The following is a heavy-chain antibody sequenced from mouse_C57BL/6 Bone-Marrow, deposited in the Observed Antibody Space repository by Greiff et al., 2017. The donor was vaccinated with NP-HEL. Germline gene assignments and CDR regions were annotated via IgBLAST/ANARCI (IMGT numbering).Heavy chain of an antibody. CDR1: GYTFTDYE. Sequence: QVHVKQSGAELVRPGASVTLSCKASGYTFTDYEMHWVKQTPVHGLEWIGAIDPETGGTAYNQKFKGKAILTADKSSSTAYLELNSLTSEDSAVFYCTRSRMDYWGQGTSVTVSS. CDR3: TRSRMDY. CDR2: IDPETGGT. V-gene: IGHV1-15*01. J-gene: IGHJ4*01.